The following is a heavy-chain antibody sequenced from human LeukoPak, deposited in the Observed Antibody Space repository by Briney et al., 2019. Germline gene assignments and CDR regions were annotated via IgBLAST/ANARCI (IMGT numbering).Heavy chain of an antibody. D-gene: IGHD1-7*01. V-gene: IGHV1-69*05. J-gene: IGHJ5*02. Sequence: SVKVSCKASGGTFSSYAISWVRQAPGQGLEWMGRIIPIFGTANYAQKFQGRVTITTDESTSTAYMELSSLRSEDTAVYYCASRYNWKYDWFDPWGQGTLVTVSS. CDR1: GGTFSSYA. CDR2: IIPIFGTA. CDR3: ASRYNWKYDWFDP.